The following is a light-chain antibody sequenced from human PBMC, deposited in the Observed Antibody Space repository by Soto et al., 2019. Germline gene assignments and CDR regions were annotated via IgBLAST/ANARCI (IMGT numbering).Light chain of an antibody. Sequence: EVVLTQSPGTLSLSPGESATLSCRASQSVSGMYLAWYQQKPGQAPRLLIYGTSNRATGIPDRFSGSGSGTDFTLTIRRLEPKDFAMYFCQQYDNSPFTFGPGTKVDIK. CDR1: QSVSGMY. J-gene: IGKJ3*01. CDR3: QQYDNSPFT. V-gene: IGKV3-20*01. CDR2: GTS.